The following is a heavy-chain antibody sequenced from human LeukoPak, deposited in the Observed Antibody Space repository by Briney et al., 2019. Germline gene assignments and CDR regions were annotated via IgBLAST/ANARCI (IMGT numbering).Heavy chain of an antibody. CDR2: ISSSGSTI. V-gene: IGHV3-11*01. D-gene: IGHD3-22*01. J-gene: IGHJ4*02. CDR1: GFTFSDYY. CDR3: AKDDSSGYPDFDY. Sequence: PGGSLRLSCAASGFTFSDYYMSWIRQAPGRGLKWVSYISSSGSTIYYADSVKGRFTISRDNAKNSLYLQMNSLRAEDTAVYYCAKDDSSGYPDFDYWGQGTLVTVSS.